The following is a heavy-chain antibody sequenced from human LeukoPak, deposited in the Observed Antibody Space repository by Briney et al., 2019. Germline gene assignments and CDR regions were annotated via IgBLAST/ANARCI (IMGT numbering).Heavy chain of an antibody. D-gene: IGHD3-10*01. Sequence: ASVKVSCKTSGYTFSTYDINWLRQAAGQGLEWMGWMNPNSGNTGYAQKFQGRVTITRNTSISTAYMELSSLRSEDTAVCYCARGLRDSGSGDYWGQGTLVTVSS. V-gene: IGHV1-8*03. J-gene: IGHJ4*02. CDR2: MNPNSGNT. CDR1: GYTFSTYD. CDR3: ARGLRDSGSGDY.